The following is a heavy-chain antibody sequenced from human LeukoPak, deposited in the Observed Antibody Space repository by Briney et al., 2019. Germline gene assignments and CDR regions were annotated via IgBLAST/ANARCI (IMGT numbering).Heavy chain of an antibody. J-gene: IGHJ4*02. CDR2: INWNGGST. D-gene: IGHD1-26*01. CDR3: VRDQDEDRGSTTFDR. CDR1: GFTFDDCG. Sequence: GGSLRLSCAASGFTFDDCGMSWVRQAPGKGLEWVSGINWNGGSTGYADSEKGRFTISRDNAKNLLYLQMNSLRAGDTAIYYCVRDQDEDRGSTTFDRWGQGTLVTVSS. V-gene: IGHV3-20*04.